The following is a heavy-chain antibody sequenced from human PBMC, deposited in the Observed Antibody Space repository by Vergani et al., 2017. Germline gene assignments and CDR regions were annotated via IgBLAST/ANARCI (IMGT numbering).Heavy chain of an antibody. Sequence: QVQLVESGGGVVQPGRSLRLSCAASGFTFNQYGMHWVRQAPGKGLEWVAVTWYDGNNKQYADSVKGRFTISRDNSKSTMYLQMNSLRDEDTGVYYCARDLRLLYNRFDPWGQGPLVTVSS. D-gene: IGHD1-14*01. V-gene: IGHV3-33*01. J-gene: IGHJ5*02. CDR1: GFTFNQYG. CDR3: ARDLRLLYNRFDP. CDR2: TWYDGNNK.